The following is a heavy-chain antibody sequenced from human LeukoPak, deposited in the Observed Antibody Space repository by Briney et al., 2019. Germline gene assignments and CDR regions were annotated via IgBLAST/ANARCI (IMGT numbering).Heavy chain of an antibody. CDR3: ARVNTHWGVDY. D-gene: IGHD7-27*01. V-gene: IGHV3-74*01. CDR2: INSDGRST. CDR1: GFTFSGYW. J-gene: IGHJ4*02. Sequence: GGSLRLSCAASGFTFSGYWMYWVRQVPGKGLVWLSQINSDGRSTNYADSVKGRFTISRDNAKNTLYLQMNNLRAEGTAVYYCARVNTHWGVDYWGQGTLVTVSS.